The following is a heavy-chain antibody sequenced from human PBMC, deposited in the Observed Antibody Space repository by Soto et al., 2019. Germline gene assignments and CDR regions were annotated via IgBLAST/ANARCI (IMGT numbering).Heavy chain of an antibody. J-gene: IGHJ1*01. CDR3: ARDIRYCSGGSCYSEYFQH. CDR2: IWYDGSNK. D-gene: IGHD2-15*01. CDR1: GFTFSSYG. V-gene: IGHV3-33*01. Sequence: ESGGGVVQPGRSLRLSCAASGFTFSSYGMHWVRQAPGKGLEWVAVIWYDGSNKYYADSVKGRFTISRDNSKNTLYLQMNSLRAEDTAVYYCARDIRYCSGGSCYSEYFQHWGQGTLVTVSS.